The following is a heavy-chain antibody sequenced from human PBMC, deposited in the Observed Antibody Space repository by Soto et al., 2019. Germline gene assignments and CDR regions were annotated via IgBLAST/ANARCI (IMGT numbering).Heavy chain of an antibody. J-gene: IGHJ4*01. CDR3: ARAYGGYCFDY. V-gene: IGHV4-59*01. CDR1: GGSISSYY. CDR2: IYYSGST. D-gene: IGHD2-21*02. Sequence: SETLSLTCTVSGGSISSYYWSWIRQPPGKGLEWIGYIYYSGSTNYNPSLKSRVTISVDTSKNQFSLKLSSVTAADTAVYYCARAYGGYCFDYWGHGTLVTVSS.